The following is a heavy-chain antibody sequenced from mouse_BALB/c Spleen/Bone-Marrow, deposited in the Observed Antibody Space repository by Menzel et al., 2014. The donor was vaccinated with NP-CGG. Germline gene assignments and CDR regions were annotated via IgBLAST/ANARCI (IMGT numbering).Heavy chain of an antibody. D-gene: IGHD2-14*01. V-gene: IGHV1S137*01. CDR2: ISGYYGDA. J-gene: IGHJ4*01. CDR3: ARSGKVRNAMDY. CDR1: GYTFTDHA. Sequence: QVQLQQSGAKLVRPGVSVKISCKGSGYTFTDHAIHWVKRSHAKSLEWIGVISGYYGDAIYNQKFKGKATMTVDKSSSTAYMELPRLTSEDSAIYYCARSGKVRNAMDYWGQGTSVTVSS.